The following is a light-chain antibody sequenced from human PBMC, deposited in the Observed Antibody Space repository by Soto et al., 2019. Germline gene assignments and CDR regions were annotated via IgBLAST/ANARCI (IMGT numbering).Light chain of an antibody. Sequence: EIVMTQSPATLSVSPGERATLSCRASQSIGTNLGWYQQRPGQPPRLLIYGASARATGIPARFSGSGSGTEFTLAIGSLQSEDFAVYYCQQYNNWPPMYTFGQGTKLEIK. CDR3: QQYNNWPPMYT. CDR2: GAS. J-gene: IGKJ2*01. CDR1: QSIGTN. V-gene: IGKV3-15*01.